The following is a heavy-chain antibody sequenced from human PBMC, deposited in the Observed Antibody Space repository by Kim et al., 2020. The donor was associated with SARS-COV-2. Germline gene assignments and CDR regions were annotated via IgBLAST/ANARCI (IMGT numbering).Heavy chain of an antibody. CDR3: VKSDFDYGPGSYYCYYY. D-gene: IGHD3-10*01. J-gene: IGHJ6*03. V-gene: IGHV3-64D*06. CDR1: GFTFSSYA. Sequence: GGSLRLSCSASGFTFSSYAMHWVRQAPGKGLECVSAIRSNGGSTYYADSVKGRFTISRDNSKNTLYLQMSSLRAEDTAVYYCVKSDFDYGPGSYYCYYY. CDR2: IRSNGGST.